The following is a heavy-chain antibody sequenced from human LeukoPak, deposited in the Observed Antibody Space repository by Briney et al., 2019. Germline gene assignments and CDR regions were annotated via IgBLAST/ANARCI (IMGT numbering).Heavy chain of an antibody. D-gene: IGHD1-1*01. CDR2: INHSGST. CDR1: GGSFSGYY. V-gene: IGHV4-34*01. J-gene: IGHJ6*02. Sequence: SETLSLTCAVYGGSFSGYYWSWIRQPPGKGLEWIGEINHSGSTNYNPSLKSRVTISVDTSKNQFSLKLSSVTAADTAVYYCARVSDVNEDYYYYYGMDVWGQGTTVTVSS. CDR3: ARVSDVNEDYYYYYGMDV.